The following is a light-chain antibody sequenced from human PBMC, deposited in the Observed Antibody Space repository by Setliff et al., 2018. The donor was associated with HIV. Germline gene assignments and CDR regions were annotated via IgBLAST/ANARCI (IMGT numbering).Light chain of an antibody. CDR1: SSDVGDYKY. Sequence: QSALTQPASVSGSPGQSITISCTGTSSDVGDYKYVSWYQQLPGKAPKLMLYDVSHRPSGVSNRFSGSKSGDTASLTISGLQADDEANYCCSSYSSSTSFYVFGTGTKVTVL. J-gene: IGLJ1*01. CDR3: SSYSSSTSFYV. V-gene: IGLV2-14*03. CDR2: DVS.